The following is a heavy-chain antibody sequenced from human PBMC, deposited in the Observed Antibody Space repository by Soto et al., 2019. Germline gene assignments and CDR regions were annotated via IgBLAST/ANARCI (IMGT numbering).Heavy chain of an antibody. CDR3: ARDPGGIDAFDI. V-gene: IGHV6-1*01. J-gene: IGHJ3*02. CDR2: TYYRSKWYN. CDR1: RDSVSRNSAA. D-gene: IGHD3-16*01. Sequence: SQTLSLTCAISRDSVSRNSAAWHWIRQSPSRGLEWLGRTYYRSKWYNDYAVSVKSRISINPDTSKNQFSLQLNSGTPEDTAVYYCARDPGGIDAFDISGQGTTVTVSS.